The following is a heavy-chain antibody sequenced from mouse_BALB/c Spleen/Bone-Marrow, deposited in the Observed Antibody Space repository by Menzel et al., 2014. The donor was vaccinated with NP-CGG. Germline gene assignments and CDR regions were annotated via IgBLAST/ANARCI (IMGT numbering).Heavy chain of an antibody. Sequence: VQLAESGAELVKPGVSLKFSCAAAGFDFRRYWMTWVRQAPGKGLEWIGEINPDSSTINYTTSLKDKFIISRDNANNTLYLQISKVRTETTADYYCSRRGCYGYMDDRGQGTTFTVSS. CDR3: SRRGCYGYMDD. CDR2: INPDSSTI. CDR1: GFDFRRYW. J-gene: IGHJ1*01. D-gene: IGHD1-2*01. V-gene: IGHV4-1*02.